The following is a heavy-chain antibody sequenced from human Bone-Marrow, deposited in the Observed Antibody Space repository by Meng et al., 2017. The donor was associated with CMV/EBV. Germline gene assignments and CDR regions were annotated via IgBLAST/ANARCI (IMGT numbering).Heavy chain of an antibody. CDR1: GYTFTSYD. V-gene: IGHV1-2*02. CDR3: ARGCSSTSCYTAFDY. Sequence: ASVKVSCKASGYTFTSYDINWVRQATGQGLEWMGWINPNSGGTNYAQKFQGRVTMTRDTSISTAYMELSRLRSDDTAVYYCARGCSSTSCYTAFDYWGQGTRVTVYS. D-gene: IGHD2-2*02. J-gene: IGHJ4*02. CDR2: INPNSGGT.